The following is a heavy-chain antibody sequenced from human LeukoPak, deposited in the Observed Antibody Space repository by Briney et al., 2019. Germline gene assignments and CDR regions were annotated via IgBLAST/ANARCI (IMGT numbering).Heavy chain of an antibody. Sequence: PSETLSLTCTVSGGSISSSSYYWGWIRQPPGKGLEWIGSIYYSGSTYYNPSLKSRVTISVDTSKTQFSLKLSSVTAADTAVYYCARVTRYYYDSSGYYYFDYWGQGTLVTVSS. V-gene: IGHV4-39*07. CDR2: IYYSGST. D-gene: IGHD3-22*01. J-gene: IGHJ4*02. CDR1: GGSISSSSYY. CDR3: ARVTRYYYDSSGYYYFDY.